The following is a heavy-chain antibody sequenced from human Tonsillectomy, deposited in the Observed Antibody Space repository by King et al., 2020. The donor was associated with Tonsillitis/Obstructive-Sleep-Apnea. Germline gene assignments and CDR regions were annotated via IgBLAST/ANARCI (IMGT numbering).Heavy chain of an antibody. CDR1: GFTFSNYA. CDR3: ATIWSIAARSY. V-gene: IGHV3-23*04. D-gene: IGHD6-6*01. Sequence: VQLVESGGGLVQPGGSLRLTCAASGFTFSNYAMTWVRQAPGKGLEWVSAISGNGVNTYYADSVKGRFTISRDNSKNTLYLKMNSLRAEDTAVYYCATIWSIAARSYWGQGTLVTVSS. J-gene: IGHJ4*02. CDR2: ISGNGVNT.